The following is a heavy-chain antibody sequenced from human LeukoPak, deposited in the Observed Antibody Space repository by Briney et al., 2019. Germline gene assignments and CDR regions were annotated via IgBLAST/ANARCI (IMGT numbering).Heavy chain of an antibody. Sequence: SETLSLTCTVSGGSISSYYWGCVRQPAGKGLEWIGRISASGSTNYNPSLKSRVTMSVDRSKNQFSLKLSSTTAADTAVYYCAKYSDGSTFCPYFDYWGQGILVTVSS. CDR1: GGSISSYY. V-gene: IGHV4-4*07. J-gene: IGHJ4*02. D-gene: IGHD5-24*01. CDR2: ISASGST. CDR3: AKYSDGSTFCPYFDY.